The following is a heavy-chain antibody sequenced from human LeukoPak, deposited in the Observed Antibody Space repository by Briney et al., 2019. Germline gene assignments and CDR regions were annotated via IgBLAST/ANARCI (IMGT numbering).Heavy chain of an antibody. Sequence: GASLKVSPKTSGYTLTSYDINWVRQVTGQGVEWVRGLDGNSGKTASAQNFLGRVTITRNTSISTAYMELTSLRSEDTAVYYCARLYYYASSGYDALDIWGQGTMVAVSS. V-gene: IGHV1-8*01. D-gene: IGHD3-22*01. CDR3: ARLYYYASSGYDALDI. CDR2: LDGNSGKT. CDR1: GYTLTSYD. J-gene: IGHJ3*02.